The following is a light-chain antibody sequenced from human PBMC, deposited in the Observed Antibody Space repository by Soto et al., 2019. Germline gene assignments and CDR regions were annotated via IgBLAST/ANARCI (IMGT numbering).Light chain of an antibody. V-gene: IGKV1-27*01. J-gene: IGKJ4*01. CDR1: QGIAPY. Sequence: DVQMAQSPSSLSAFVGDRVTITCRASQGIAPYLAWFQQKPGKVPKLLIYATSTLQSGVPSRFSGSGSGTDFTLIISSLQPEDVATYYCQKYNTAPLTFGGGTKVDIK. CDR3: QKYNTAPLT. CDR2: ATS.